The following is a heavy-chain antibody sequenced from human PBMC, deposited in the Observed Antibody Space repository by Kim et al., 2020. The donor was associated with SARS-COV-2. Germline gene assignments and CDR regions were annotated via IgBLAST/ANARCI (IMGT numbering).Heavy chain of an antibody. J-gene: IGHJ6*03. Sequence: SETLSLTCTVSGGSISSDYWSWIRQPPGKGLEWIGYTYYSGRTNYNPSLKSRVTISVDTSKNQFSLKLSSVTAADTAVYYCAREGRYSSPPFYYYYYYM. D-gene: IGHD6-19*01. CDR2: TYYSGRT. CDR1: GGSISSDY. CDR3: AREGRYSSPPFYYYYYYM. V-gene: IGHV4-59*01.